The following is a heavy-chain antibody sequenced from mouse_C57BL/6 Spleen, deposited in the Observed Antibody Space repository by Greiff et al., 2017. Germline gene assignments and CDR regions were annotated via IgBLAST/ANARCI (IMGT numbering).Heavy chain of an antibody. J-gene: IGHJ4*01. CDR2: IYPRDGST. D-gene: IGHD2-3*01. Sequence: QVHVKQSGPELVKPGASVKLSCKASGYTFTSYDINWVKQRPGQGLEWIGWIYPRDGSTKYNEKFKGKATLTVDTSSSTAYMELHSLTSEDSAVYFCARSWLLPFYYAMDYWGQGTSVTVSS. CDR3: ARSWLLPFYYAMDY. V-gene: IGHV1-85*01. CDR1: GYTFTSYD.